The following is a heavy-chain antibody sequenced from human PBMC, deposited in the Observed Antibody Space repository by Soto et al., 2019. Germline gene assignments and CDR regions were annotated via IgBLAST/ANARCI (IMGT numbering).Heavy chain of an antibody. J-gene: IGHJ4*02. CDR3: AREYYGSASFDY. CDR2: INHSGST. Sequence: SETLSLTCAVYGGSFSGYYWSWIRQPPGKGLEWIGEINHSGSTNYNPSLKSRVTISVDTSKNQFSLKLSFVTAADTAVYYCAREYYGSASFDYWGQGTLVTVS. CDR1: GGSFSGYY. V-gene: IGHV4-34*01. D-gene: IGHD3-10*01.